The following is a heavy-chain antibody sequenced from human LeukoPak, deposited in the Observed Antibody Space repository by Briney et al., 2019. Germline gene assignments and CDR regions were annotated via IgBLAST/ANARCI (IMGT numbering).Heavy chain of an antibody. D-gene: IGHD5-18*01. V-gene: IGHV3-21*01. CDR1: GFIFSSDS. CDR3: ARDWGIQLWNQGFDY. CDR2: ISSTGAYI. Sequence: NAGGSLRLSCAASGFIFSSDSMIWVRQAPGKGLEWVSSISSTGAYIYYADSLKGRFTISRDNAKNSLYLQMNSLRAEDTAVYYCARDWGIQLWNQGFDYWGQGTLVTVSS. J-gene: IGHJ4*02.